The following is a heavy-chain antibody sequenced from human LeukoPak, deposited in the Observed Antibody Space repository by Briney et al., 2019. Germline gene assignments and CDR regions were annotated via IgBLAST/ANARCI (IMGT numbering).Heavy chain of an antibody. D-gene: IGHD3-16*01. CDR1: GFTFSSYE. CDR2: ISISASPI. Sequence: PGGSLRLSCAASGFTFSSYEMNWVRQAPGKGLEWVSYISISASPIYYADSVKGRFTISRENAKNSLYLQMNSLRAEDTAVYYCASWAVRGYWGRGTLVTVSS. CDR3: ASWAVRGY. J-gene: IGHJ4*02. V-gene: IGHV3-48*03.